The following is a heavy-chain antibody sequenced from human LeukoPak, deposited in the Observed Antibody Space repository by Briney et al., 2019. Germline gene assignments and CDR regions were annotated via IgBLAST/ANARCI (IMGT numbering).Heavy chain of an antibody. Sequence: ASVKVSCKASGYTFTGYYMHWVRQAPGQGLEWMGIINPSGGSTSYAQKFQGRVTMTRDTSTSTVYMELSSLRSEDTAVYYCARRSDGYMGTGYYFDYWGQGTLVTVSS. CDR1: GYTFTGYY. CDR2: INPSGGST. V-gene: IGHV1-46*01. CDR3: ARRSDGYMGTGYYFDY. D-gene: IGHD5-24*01. J-gene: IGHJ4*02.